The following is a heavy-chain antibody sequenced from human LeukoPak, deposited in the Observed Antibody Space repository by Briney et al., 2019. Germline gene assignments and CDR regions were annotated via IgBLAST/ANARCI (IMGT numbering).Heavy chain of an antibody. V-gene: IGHV4-4*07. CDR2: IYTSGST. CDR1: GGSISSYY. CDR3: ARGPGGYDFWSITGAFDI. D-gene: IGHD3-3*01. Sequence: KTSETLSLTCTVSGGSISSYYWSWIRQPAGKGLEWIGRIYTSGSTNYNPSLKSRVTMSEDTSKNQFSLKLSSVTAADTAVYYCARGPGGYDFWSITGAFDIWGQGTMVTVSS. J-gene: IGHJ3*02.